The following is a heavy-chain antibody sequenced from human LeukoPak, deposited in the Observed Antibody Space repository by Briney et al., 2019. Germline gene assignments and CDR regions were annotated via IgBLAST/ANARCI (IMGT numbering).Heavy chain of an antibody. Sequence: ASVKVSCKASGYTFIGYYIHWVRQAPGHGLEWMGWIDPPSGGTNFAQKFQGRVTMTRDTSINTVYTEVRRLRSDDTAVYYCARAQSTYFYGSGTYYNVDFWGQGTLVTVSS. V-gene: IGHV1-2*02. CDR2: IDPPSGGT. D-gene: IGHD3-10*01. CDR1: GYTFIGYY. CDR3: ARAQSTYFYGSGTYYNVDF. J-gene: IGHJ4*02.